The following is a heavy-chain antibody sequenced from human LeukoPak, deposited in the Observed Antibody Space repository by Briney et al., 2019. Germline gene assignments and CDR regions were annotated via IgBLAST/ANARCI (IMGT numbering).Heavy chain of an antibody. V-gene: IGHV3-48*03. D-gene: IGHD3-22*01. Sequence: GSLRLSCAASGFTFSSYEMNWVRQAPGKGLEWVSYISSSGSTIYYADSVKGRFTISRDNSKNTLYLQMNSLRAEDTAVYYCARDGDYYDSSGYYGSDYWGQGTLVTVSS. CDR1: GFTFSSYE. CDR3: ARDGDYYDSSGYYGSDY. CDR2: ISSSGSTI. J-gene: IGHJ4*02.